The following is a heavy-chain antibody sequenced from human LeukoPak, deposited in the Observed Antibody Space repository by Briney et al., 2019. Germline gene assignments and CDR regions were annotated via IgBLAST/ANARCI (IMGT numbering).Heavy chain of an antibody. CDR2: ICVIVCST. V-gene: IGHV3-23*01. J-gene: IGHJ2*01. Sequence: GGSLRLSCAASGFTFSSYAMSWVRQAPGAGLEWVSPICVIVCSTYYAESVMGRFTSSRDNSKNTLNLQTNGVRAEDTAVYYCARGGNSWWYFDLWGRGTLVTVSS. CDR3: ARGGNSWWYFDL. D-gene: IGHD4-23*01. CDR1: GFTFSSYA.